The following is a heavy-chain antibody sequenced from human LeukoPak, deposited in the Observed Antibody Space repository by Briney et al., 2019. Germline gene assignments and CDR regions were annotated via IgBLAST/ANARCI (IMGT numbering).Heavy chain of an antibody. D-gene: IGHD3-10*01. CDR3: AKDKMTRFGEPYYYYGMDV. CDR2: ISWNSGSI. V-gene: IGHV3-9*01. J-gene: IGHJ6*02. Sequence: GGSLRLSCAASGFTFSSHWMHWVRQAPGKGLVWVSGISWNSGSIGYADSVKGRFTISRHNAKNSLYLQMNSLRAEDTALYYCAKDKMTRFGEPYYYYGMDVWGQGTTVTVSS. CDR1: GFTFSSHW.